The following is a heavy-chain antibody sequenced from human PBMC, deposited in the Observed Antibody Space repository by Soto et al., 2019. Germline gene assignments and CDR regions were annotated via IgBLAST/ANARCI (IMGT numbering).Heavy chain of an antibody. Sequence: SVKVSCKASGGTFSSYAISWVRQAPGQGLEWMGGIIPIFGTANYAQKFQGRVTITADKSTSTAYMELSSLRSEDTAVYYCARDKGGYSYGPIDYWGQGTLVTVSS. CDR2: IIPIFGTA. CDR3: ARDKGGYSYGPIDY. V-gene: IGHV1-69*06. J-gene: IGHJ4*02. D-gene: IGHD5-18*01. CDR1: GGTFSSYA.